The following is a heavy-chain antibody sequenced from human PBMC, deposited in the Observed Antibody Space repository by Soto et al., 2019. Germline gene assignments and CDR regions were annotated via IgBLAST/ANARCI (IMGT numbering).Heavy chain of an antibody. CDR1: GGSISSGGYY. CDR2: IYYSGST. V-gene: IGHV4-31*03. J-gene: IGHJ5*02. Sequence: QVQLQESGPGLVKPSQTLSLTCTVSGGSISSGGYYWSWIRQHPGKGLEWIGYIYYSGSTYYNPSLNSRVTISVDTSKNQFSLKLSSVTAADTAVYYCARESGSNWSWFDPWGQGTLVTVSS. CDR3: ARESGSNWSWFDP. D-gene: IGHD1-20*01.